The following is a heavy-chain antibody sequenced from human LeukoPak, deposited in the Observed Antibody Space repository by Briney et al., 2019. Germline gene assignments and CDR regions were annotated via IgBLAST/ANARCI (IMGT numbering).Heavy chain of an antibody. Sequence: SETLSLTCTVSGGSISSYYWSWIRQPPGKGLEGIGDIYYSGSTNYNPSLKSRSTISVDSSKNQFSLKLSSVTAADAAVYYCARSGFGELNYWGQETLVTVSS. D-gene: IGHD3-10*01. J-gene: IGHJ4*02. V-gene: IGHV4-59*01. CDR2: IYYSGST. CDR3: ARSGFGELNY. CDR1: GGSISSYY.